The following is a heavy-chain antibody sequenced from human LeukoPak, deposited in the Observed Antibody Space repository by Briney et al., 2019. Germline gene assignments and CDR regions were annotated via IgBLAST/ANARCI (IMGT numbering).Heavy chain of an antibody. V-gene: IGHV1-2*02. CDR1: GYTFTGYY. J-gene: IGHJ2*01. CDR2: INPSSGGT. CDR3: ARDYCSAGICYSWGHFDL. Sequence: GASVKVSCKASGYTFTGYYIQWVRQAPGRGLEWMGWINPSSGGTNYGQKFQDRVTMTTDTSNTTAYMELSSLRSDDTAVYFCARDYCSAGICYSWGHFDLWGRGTLVAVSS. D-gene: IGHD2-15*01.